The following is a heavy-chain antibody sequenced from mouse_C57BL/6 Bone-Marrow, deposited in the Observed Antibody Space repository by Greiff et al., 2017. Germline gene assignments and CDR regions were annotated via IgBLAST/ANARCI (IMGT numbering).Heavy chain of an antibody. J-gene: IGHJ3*01. D-gene: IGHD3-1*01. Sequence: QVHVKQSGPELVKPGASVKISCKASGYSFTSYYIHWVKQRPGQGLERIGWIYPGSGNTKYNEKFKGKATLTADTSSSTAYMQLSSLTSEDSAVYYGASRGCAYWGQGTLVTVSA. CDR3: ASRGCAY. CDR1: GYSFTSYY. V-gene: IGHV1-66*01. CDR2: IYPGSGNT.